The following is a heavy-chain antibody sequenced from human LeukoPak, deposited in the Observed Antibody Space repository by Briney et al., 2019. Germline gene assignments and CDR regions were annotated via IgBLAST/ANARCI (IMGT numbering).Heavy chain of an antibody. D-gene: IGHD3-22*01. CDR3: ARGEYYHESSGYPNY. CDR2: IWYDGRTQ. CDR1: GFTFSTYG. J-gene: IGHJ4*02. Sequence: GGSLRLSCAASGFTFSTYGMHWVRQAPGKGLEWVAVIWYDGRTQFYAESVKGRFAVSRDNSKNTLYLQMNSLRAEDTAVYHCARGEYYHESSGYPNYWGQGTLVTVSS. V-gene: IGHV3-33*08.